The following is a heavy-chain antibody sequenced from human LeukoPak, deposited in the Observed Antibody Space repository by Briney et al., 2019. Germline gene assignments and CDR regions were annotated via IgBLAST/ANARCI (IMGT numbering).Heavy chain of an antibody. Sequence: QPGGSLRLSCAASGFTVSSNYMSWVRQAPGKGLEWVSVIYSGGSTYYADSVKGRFTISRDNSKNTLYLQMNSLRAEDTAVYYCASAAYGSDFDYWGQGTLVTVSS. V-gene: IGHV3-53*01. D-gene: IGHD3-16*01. CDR3: ASAAYGSDFDY. CDR1: GFTVSSNY. CDR2: IYSGGST. J-gene: IGHJ4*02.